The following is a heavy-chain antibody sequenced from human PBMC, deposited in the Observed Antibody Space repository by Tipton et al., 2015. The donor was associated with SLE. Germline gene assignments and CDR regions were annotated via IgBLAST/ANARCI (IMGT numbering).Heavy chain of an antibody. J-gene: IGHJ6*02. V-gene: IGHV3-30-3*01. Sequence: SLRLSCAASGFTFSSYAMHWVRQAPGKGLEWVAVISYDGSNKYYADSVKGRFTISRDNSKNTLYLQMNSLRAEDTAVYYCAKDRWELLGYYYGMDVWGQGTTVTVSS. CDR2: ISYDGSNK. D-gene: IGHD1-26*01. CDR3: AKDRWELLGYYYGMDV. CDR1: GFTFSSYA.